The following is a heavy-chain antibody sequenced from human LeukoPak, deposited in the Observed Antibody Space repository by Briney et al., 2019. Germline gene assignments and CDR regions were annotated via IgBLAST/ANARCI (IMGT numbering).Heavy chain of an antibody. J-gene: IGHJ5*02. Sequence: AASVKVSCKASGGTFSSYAISWVRQAPGQGLEWMGWISAYNGNTNYAQKLQGRVTMTTDTSTSTAYMELRSLRSDDTAVYYCARGNWNYEVWFDPWGQGTLVTVSS. CDR1: GGTFSSYA. CDR3: ARGNWNYEVWFDP. V-gene: IGHV1-18*01. D-gene: IGHD1-7*01. CDR2: ISAYNGNT.